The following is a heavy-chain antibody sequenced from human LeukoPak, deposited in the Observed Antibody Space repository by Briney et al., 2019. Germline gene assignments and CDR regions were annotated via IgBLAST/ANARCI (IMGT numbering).Heavy chain of an antibody. J-gene: IGHJ4*02. D-gene: IGHD4-11*01. V-gene: IGHV1-2*02. CDR1: GYTFTGYY. CDR2: INPNSGGT. Sequence: ASVKVSCKASGYTFTGYYMHWVRQAPGQGLEWMGWINPNSGGTNYAQKFQGRVTMTRDMSTNTVYMELRSLRSEGTAMYYCARAFNSIQPLDYWGQGTLVTVSS. CDR3: ARAFNSIQPLDY.